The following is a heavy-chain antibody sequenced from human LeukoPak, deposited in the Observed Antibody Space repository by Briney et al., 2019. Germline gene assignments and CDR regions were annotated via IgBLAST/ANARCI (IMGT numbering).Heavy chain of an antibody. Sequence: GSLSLSCAASGFTFSSYGMHWVRQAPGKGLEWVAFIRYDGSNKYYADSVKGRFTISRDNSKNTLYLQMNSLRAEDTAVYYCAKGGYSYGGAYFDYWGQGTLVTVSS. CDR1: GFTFSSYG. V-gene: IGHV3-30*02. CDR2: IRYDGSNK. J-gene: IGHJ4*02. D-gene: IGHD5-18*01. CDR3: AKGGYSYGGAYFDY.